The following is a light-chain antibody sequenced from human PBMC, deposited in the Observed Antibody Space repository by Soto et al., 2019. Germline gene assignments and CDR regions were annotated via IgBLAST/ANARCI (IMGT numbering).Light chain of an antibody. CDR1: QSVGDN. J-gene: IGKJ5*01. V-gene: IGKV3-20*01. CDR2: GAS. CDR3: QHYAAAPIT. Sequence: TVLTQSPVTLSLSPGERATLSCRASQSVGDNVAWYQQKPGQAPKLLISGASSRAPGIPDRFSGSGSGADFTLSISRLEPEDFALYYCQHYAAAPITFGQGTRLDI.